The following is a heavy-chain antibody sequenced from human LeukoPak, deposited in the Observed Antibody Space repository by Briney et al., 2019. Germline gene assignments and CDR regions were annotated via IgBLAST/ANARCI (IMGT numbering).Heavy chain of an antibody. D-gene: IGHD1-26*01. CDR3: ARDEVGIVGVAGAFDI. V-gene: IGHV4-59*01. CDR2: IYDSGST. CDR1: GASIRSYF. Sequence: SETLSLTCTVSGASIRSYFWSWIRQPPGKGLEWIGYIYDSGSTNYNPSLKSRVTISVDTSKNQFSLKLSSVTAADTAIYYCARDEVGIVGVAGAFDIWGQGTMVTVSS. J-gene: IGHJ3*02.